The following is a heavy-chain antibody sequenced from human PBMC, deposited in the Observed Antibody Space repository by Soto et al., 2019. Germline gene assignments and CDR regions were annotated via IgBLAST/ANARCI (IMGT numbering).Heavy chain of an antibody. Sequence: GGSLRLSCAASGFTFSSYGMHWVRQAPGKGLEWVAVISYDGSNKYYAYSVKGRFTISRDNSKNTLYLQMNSLRAEDTAVYYCAREYSTSRYFDYWGQGTLVTVSS. D-gene: IGHD6-6*01. CDR2: ISYDGSNK. J-gene: IGHJ4*02. CDR3: AREYSTSRYFDY. CDR1: GFTFSSYG. V-gene: IGHV3-30*03.